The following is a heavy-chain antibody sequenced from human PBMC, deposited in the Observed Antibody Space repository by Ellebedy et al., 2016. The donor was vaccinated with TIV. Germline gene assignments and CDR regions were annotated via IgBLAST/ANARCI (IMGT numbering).Heavy chain of an antibody. CDR1: GFTFSIYA. CDR3: ARAVGGTYFDY. Sequence: GGSLRLSCAASGFTFSIYAMNWVRQAPVKGLEWVSGISGSGGNTYYADSVKGRFTISREDARSSLHLQMNSLRAGDTAVYYCARAVGGTYFDYWGQGTLVTVSS. CDR2: ISGSGGNT. J-gene: IGHJ4*02. D-gene: IGHD6-19*01. V-gene: IGHV3-23*01.